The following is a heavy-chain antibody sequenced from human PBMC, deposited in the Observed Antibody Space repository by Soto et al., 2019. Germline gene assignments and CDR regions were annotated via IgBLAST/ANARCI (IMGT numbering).Heavy chain of an antibody. CDR3: ARPKDYDDCLDL. CDR2: INAGNGNT. V-gene: IGHV1-3*01. Sequence: ASVKVSCKASGYTFTNYAIHWVRQAPGQRLEWMGWINAGNGNTKYSQKFQGRVTFTRDTSANTAYMELSSLISEDTAVYYCARPKDYDDCLDLWGQGTLVTAPQ. J-gene: IGHJ4*02. D-gene: IGHD3-22*01. CDR1: GYTFTNYA.